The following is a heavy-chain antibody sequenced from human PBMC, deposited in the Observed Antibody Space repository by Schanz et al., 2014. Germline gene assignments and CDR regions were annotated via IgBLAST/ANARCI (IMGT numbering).Heavy chain of an antibody. V-gene: IGHV1-18*04. CDR1: GYTFPSYV. CDR3: ARFNSGSHSPPYYYYGMDV. Sequence: QVQLVQSGSEVKKPGASVKVSCKASGYTFPSYVISWVRQAPGQGLEWMGWINVYNGDTKFAKTFQGRVTMTTDTSTNTAYMELRSLTSDDTAVYYCARFNSGSHSPPYYYYGMDVWGQGTTVTVSS. D-gene: IGHD1-26*01. J-gene: IGHJ6*02. CDR2: INVYNGDT.